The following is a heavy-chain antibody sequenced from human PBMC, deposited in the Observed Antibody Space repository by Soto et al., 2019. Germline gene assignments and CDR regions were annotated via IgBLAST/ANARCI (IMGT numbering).Heavy chain of an antibody. D-gene: IGHD3-16*01. CDR1: GGSMSSYD. J-gene: IGHJ4*02. V-gene: IGHV4-59*12. Sequence: SEPQSLTCTVSGGSMSSYDWSWIRQPPGKGLEWIGYIYYSGSTNYNPSLKSRVTISVDTSKNTLYLQMNSLRAEDTAVYYCAKDGGFMVHWGQGTLVTVSS. CDR2: IYYSGST. CDR3: AKDGGFMVH.